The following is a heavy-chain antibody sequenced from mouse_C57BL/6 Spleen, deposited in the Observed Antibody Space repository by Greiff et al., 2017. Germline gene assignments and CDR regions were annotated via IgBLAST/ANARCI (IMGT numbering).Heavy chain of an antibody. CDR2: IWTGGGT. J-gene: IGHJ3*01. CDR3: ARNRDGSSYVWFAY. CDR1: GFSLTSYA. V-gene: IGHV2-9-1*01. Sequence: VKLVESGPGLVAPSQSLSITCTVSGFSLTSYAISWVRQPPGKGLEWLGVIWTGGGTNYNSALKSRLSISKDNSKSQVFLKMNSLQTDDTARYYCARNRDGSSYVWFAYWGQGTLVTVSA. D-gene: IGHD1-1*01.